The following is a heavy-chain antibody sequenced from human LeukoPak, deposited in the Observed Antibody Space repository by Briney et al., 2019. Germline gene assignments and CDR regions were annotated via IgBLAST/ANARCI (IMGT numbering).Heavy chain of an antibody. J-gene: IGHJ6*03. CDR3: ARGNSGSHWGDHYFYMDV. V-gene: IGHV4-34*01. CDR1: GGSFRGYF. D-gene: IGHD1-26*01. CDR2: ITHNGGT. Sequence: SETLSLTRAVYGGSFRGYFWGWVRQTPGKRLEWLGEITHNGGTNYMPSLSGRVSVFQDVSKNQFSLKLSSVTAADTGVYYCARGNSGSHWGDHYFYMDVWGKGTTVIVSS.